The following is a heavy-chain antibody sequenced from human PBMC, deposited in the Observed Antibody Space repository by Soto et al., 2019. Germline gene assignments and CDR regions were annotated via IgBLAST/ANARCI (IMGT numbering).Heavy chain of an antibody. Sequence: GGSLRLSCAASGFTFSSYSMNWVRQAPGKGLEWVSYIGSSSITIYYADSVKGRFTISRDNAKNSLYLQMNSLRDEDTAVYYCARAPPSGYYYYGMDVWGQGTTVTVSS. CDR3: ARAPPSGYYYYGMDV. CDR2: IGSSSITI. CDR1: GFTFSSYS. D-gene: IGHD6-19*01. J-gene: IGHJ6*02. V-gene: IGHV3-48*02.